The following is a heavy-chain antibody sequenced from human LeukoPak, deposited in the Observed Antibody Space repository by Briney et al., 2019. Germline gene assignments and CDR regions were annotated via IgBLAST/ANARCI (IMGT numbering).Heavy chain of an antibody. CDR3: ASGTFDVSGDYDRGDYFVH. V-gene: IGHV4-39*02. J-gene: IGHJ4*02. D-gene: IGHD4-17*01. CDR1: GGSISSSCSC. Sequence: KPSETLSLTCTVSGGSISSSCSCWGWVRQPPGKGPEWIGSIYYSGLTYDNPSLKSRVSISVDPSKNHFSLKVTSVTPADTAVYYCASGTFDVSGDYDRGDYFVHWGQETLVTASS. CDR2: IYYSGLT.